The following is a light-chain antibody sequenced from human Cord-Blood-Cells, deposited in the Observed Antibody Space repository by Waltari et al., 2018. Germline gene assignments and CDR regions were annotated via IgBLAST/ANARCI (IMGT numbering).Light chain of an antibody. J-gene: IGKJ4*01. CDR1: QSVSSRY. V-gene: IGKV3-20*01. CDR2: GGS. Sequence: EIVLTQSPGTLSLSPGERATISCRASQSVSSRYLAWYQQKPCQAPRLLIYGGSSRATGIPDRFSGRGSGTDFTLTISRLEPEDFAVYYCQQYGSSPPLTFGGGTKVEIK. CDR3: QQYGSSPPLT.